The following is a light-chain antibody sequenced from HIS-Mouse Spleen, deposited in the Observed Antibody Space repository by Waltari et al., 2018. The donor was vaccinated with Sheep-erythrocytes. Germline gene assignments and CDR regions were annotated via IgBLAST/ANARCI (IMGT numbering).Light chain of an antibody. V-gene: IGLV2-23*01. CDR1: SSDVGSYNL. Sequence: QSALTQPGSVSGSPGQSITISCTGTSSDVGSYNLVPGYQQHPGKAPKLMIYEGSKRPSGVSNRFSGSKSGNTASLTISGLQAEDEADYYCCSYAGSSTPWVFGGGTKLTVL. J-gene: IGLJ3*02. CDR3: CSYAGSSTPWV. CDR2: EGS.